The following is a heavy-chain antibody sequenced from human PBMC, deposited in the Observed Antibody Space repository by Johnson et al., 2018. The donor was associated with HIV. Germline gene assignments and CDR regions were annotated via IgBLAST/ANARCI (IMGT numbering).Heavy chain of an antibody. Sequence: QVQLVESGGGVVQPGRSLRLSCAASGFTFSTYGMHWVRQAPGKGLEWVAVMWYDGSNKYYADSVKGRFTISRDNSKNTLYLQMNSLRADDTAVYYCAKDSNRWEQLAYAFDIWGQGTMVTVSS. CDR2: MWYDGSNK. CDR1: GFTFSTYG. J-gene: IGHJ3*02. CDR3: AKDSNRWEQLAYAFDI. D-gene: IGHD6-6*01. V-gene: IGHV3-33*06.